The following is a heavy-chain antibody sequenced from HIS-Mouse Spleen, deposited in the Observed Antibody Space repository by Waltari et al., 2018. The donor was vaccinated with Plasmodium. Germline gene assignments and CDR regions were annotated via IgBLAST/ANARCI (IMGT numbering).Heavy chain of an antibody. CDR2: IYYSGGT. CDR3: ARDRITGTSYFDY. D-gene: IGHD1-7*01. Sequence: QLQLQESGPGLVKPSETLSLTCTVSGGSISSSSYYCGWIRQPPGKGLEWIGSIYYSGGTYYNPSLKSRVNISVDTSKNQFAMKLSSVTAADTAVYYCARDRITGTSYFDYWGQGTLVTVSS. J-gene: IGHJ4*02. V-gene: IGHV4-39*07. CDR1: GGSISSSSYY.